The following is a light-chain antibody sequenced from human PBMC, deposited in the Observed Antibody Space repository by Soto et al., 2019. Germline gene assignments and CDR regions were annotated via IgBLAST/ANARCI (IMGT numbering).Light chain of an antibody. CDR1: QSVLYSSNNKNY. CDR3: QQYNSSPYN. CDR2: WAS. J-gene: IGKJ2*01. V-gene: IGKV4-1*01. Sequence: DIVMTQSPDSLAVSLGERATINCKSSQSVLYSSNNKNYLAWYQQKPGQPPKLLIYWASTRGSGVPDRFSGSGSGTDFTLPISSLQAEVVAVYYCQQYNSSPYNFGQGTSLEIK.